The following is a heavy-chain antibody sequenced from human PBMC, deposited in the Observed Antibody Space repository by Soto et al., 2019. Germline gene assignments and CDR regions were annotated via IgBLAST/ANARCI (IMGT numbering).Heavy chain of an antibody. CDR2: ISAYNGNT. CDR3: ARGSGSHYYYYGMDV. CDR1: GYTFTSYG. V-gene: IGHV1-18*01. D-gene: IGHD1-26*01. Sequence: AASVKVSCKASGYTFTSYGISWVRQAPGQGLEWMGWISAYNGNTNYAQKLQGRVTMTTDTSTSTAYMELRSLRSDDTAVYYCARGSGSHYYYYGMDVWGQGTTVTVSS. J-gene: IGHJ6*02.